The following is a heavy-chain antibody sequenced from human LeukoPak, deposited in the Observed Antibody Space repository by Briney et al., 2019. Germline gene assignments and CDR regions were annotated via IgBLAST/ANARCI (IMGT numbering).Heavy chain of an antibody. V-gene: IGHV3-30*02. CDR3: AKDAGDFDWLFDY. D-gene: IGHD2-21*02. J-gene: IGHJ4*02. CDR2: IRYDGSKQ. Sequence: TGGSLRLSCAASGFSFDSFAMHWVRQAPGKGLEWVSFIRYDGSKQYDGDSVEGRFTISRDNSRNTVYLHMSGLRDDDTAVYYCAKDAGDFDWLFDYWGQGTRVSVSS. CDR1: GFSFDSFA.